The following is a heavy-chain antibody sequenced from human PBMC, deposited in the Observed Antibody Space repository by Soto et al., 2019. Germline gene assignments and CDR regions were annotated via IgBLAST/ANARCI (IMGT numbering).Heavy chain of an antibody. D-gene: IGHD3-16*01. CDR2: IYWDDDK. V-gene: IGHV2-5*02. Sequence: QITLKDSGPTLVKPTQTLTLTCTFSGVSLSTSGVGVCWIRQPPGKALAWLALIYWDDDKRYSPSLKSRLTTTKETAKNQVVLTMTNMDPLDTATYCCAHANPPLGGNYWGQGNLVTVSS. J-gene: IGHJ4*02. CDR3: AHANPPLGGNY. CDR1: GVSLSTSGVG.